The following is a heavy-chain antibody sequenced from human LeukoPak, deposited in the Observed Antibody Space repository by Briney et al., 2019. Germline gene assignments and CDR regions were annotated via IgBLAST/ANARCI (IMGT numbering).Heavy chain of an antibody. D-gene: IGHD3/OR15-3a*01. Sequence: GGSLRLSCAASGFTFSSAWMSWVRQPPGKGLEWVGFITSKPYGEATHYAASVSGRFTFSRDDSKSVAYLQMNSLKTEDTAVYYCVRHDGMILPVWGQGTLVTVSS. CDR3: VRHDGMILPV. CDR1: GFTFSSAW. CDR2: ITSKPYGEAT. V-gene: IGHV3-49*04. J-gene: IGHJ4*02.